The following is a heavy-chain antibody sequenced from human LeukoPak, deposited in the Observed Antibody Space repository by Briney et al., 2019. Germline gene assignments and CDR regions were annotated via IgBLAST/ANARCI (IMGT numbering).Heavy chain of an antibody. CDR3: ARRGDGYNEYYFDY. J-gene: IGHJ4*02. CDR2: IYYSGST. Sequence: SETLSLTCTVSGGSISSSSYYWGWIRQPPGKGLEWIGSIYYSGSTYYNPSLKSRVTISVDTSKNQFSLKLSSVTAADTAVYYCARRGDGYNEYYFDYWGQGTLVTVSS. D-gene: IGHD5-24*01. CDR1: GGSISSSSYY. V-gene: IGHV4-39*07.